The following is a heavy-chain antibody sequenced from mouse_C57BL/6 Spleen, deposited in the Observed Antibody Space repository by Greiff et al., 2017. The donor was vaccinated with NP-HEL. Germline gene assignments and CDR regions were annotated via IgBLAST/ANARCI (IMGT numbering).Heavy chain of an antibody. CDR2: ISSGGSYT. V-gene: IGHV5-6*01. Sequence: EVKVVESGGDLVKPGGSLKLSCAASGFTFSSYGMSWVRQTPDKRLEWVATISSGGSYTYYPDSVKGRFTISRDNAKNTLYLQMSSLKSEDTAMYYCAKEPTVVRGYFDVWGTGTTVTVSS. D-gene: IGHD1-1*01. CDR1: GFTFSSYG. J-gene: IGHJ1*03. CDR3: AKEPTVVRGYFDV.